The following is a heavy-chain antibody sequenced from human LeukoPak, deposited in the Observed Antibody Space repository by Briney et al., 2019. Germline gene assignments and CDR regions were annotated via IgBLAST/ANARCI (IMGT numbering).Heavy chain of an antibody. J-gene: IGHJ4*02. CDR2: IYYSGST. D-gene: IGHD3-3*01. V-gene: IGHV4-39*07. CDR1: GGSISSSSYY. CDR3: ARDLYRGDFWSGYYPYY. Sequence: PSETLSLTCTVSGGSISSSSYYWGWIRQPPGKGREGIGSIYYSGSTYYNPSLKSQVTISVDRSKHQFSLKLSSVTAADTAVYYCARDLYRGDFWSGYYPYYWGQGTLVTVSS.